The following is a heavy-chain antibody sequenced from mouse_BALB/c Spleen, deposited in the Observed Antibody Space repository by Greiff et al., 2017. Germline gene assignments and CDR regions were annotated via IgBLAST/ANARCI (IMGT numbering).Heavy chain of an antibody. CDR1: GYSITSGYY. CDR3: ARVDGNCAY. Sequence: EVKLQESGPGLVKPSQSLSLTCSVTGYSITSGYYWNWIRQFPGNKLEWMGYISYDGSNNYNPSLKNRISITRDTSKNQFFLKLNSVTTEDTATYYCARVDGNCAYWGQGTLVTVSA. D-gene: IGHD2-1*01. V-gene: IGHV3-6*02. J-gene: IGHJ3*01. CDR2: ISYDGSN.